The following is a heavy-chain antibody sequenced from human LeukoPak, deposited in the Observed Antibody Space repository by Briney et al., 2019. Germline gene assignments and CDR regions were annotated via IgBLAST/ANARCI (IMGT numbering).Heavy chain of an antibody. V-gene: IGHV3-7*01. J-gene: IGHJ4*02. CDR2: IKQDGSEK. CDR1: GFTFSSYW. D-gene: IGHD4-23*01. CDR3: AREGSTVAPPHPFDY. Sequence: AGGSLRLSCAASGFTFSSYWMSWVRQAPGKGLEWVANIKQDGSEKYYVDSVKGRFTISRDNAKNSLYPQMNSLRAEDTAVYYCAREGSTVAPPHPFDYWGQGTLVTVSS.